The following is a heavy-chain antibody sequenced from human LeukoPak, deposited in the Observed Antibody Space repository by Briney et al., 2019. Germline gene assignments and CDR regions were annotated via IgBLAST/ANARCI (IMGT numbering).Heavy chain of an antibody. J-gene: IGHJ4*02. Sequence: GGSLRLSCAASGFTFSSYGMHWVRQAPGKGLEWVAFIRYDGSNKYYADSVKGRFTISRDNAKNSLYLQMNSLRAEDTAVYYCAREPRRYCSGGSCSYYFDYWGQGTLVTVSS. CDR3: AREPRRYCSGGSCSYYFDY. D-gene: IGHD2-15*01. V-gene: IGHV3-30*02. CDR1: GFTFSSYG. CDR2: IRYDGSNK.